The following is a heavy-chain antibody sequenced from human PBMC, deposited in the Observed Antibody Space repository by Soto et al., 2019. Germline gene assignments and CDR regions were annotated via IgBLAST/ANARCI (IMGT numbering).Heavy chain of an antibody. Sequence: EVQLVESGGGLVKPGGSLRLSCAASGFTFSSYSMNWVRQAPGKGLEWVSSISSSSSYIYYADSVKGRFTISRDNAKNSRYLQMNSLRAEDTAVYYCARLRDYGDYVDYWGQGTLVTVSS. V-gene: IGHV3-21*01. CDR3: ARLRDYGDYVDY. D-gene: IGHD4-17*01. CDR2: ISSSSSYI. J-gene: IGHJ4*02. CDR1: GFTFSSYS.